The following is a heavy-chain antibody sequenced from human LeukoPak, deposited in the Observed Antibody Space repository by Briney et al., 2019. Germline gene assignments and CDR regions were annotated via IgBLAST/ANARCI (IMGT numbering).Heavy chain of an antibody. CDR3: ASQRGYNSRYFDY. Sequence: SETLSLTCTVPGGSFSSSSYYWGWIRQPPGKGLEWIGSIYYSGSTYYNPSLKSRVTISVDTSKNQFSLKLSSVTAADTAVYYCASQRGYNSRYFDYWGQGTLVTVSS. V-gene: IGHV4-39*01. CDR1: GGSFSSSSYY. CDR2: IYYSGST. D-gene: IGHD5-18*01. J-gene: IGHJ4*02.